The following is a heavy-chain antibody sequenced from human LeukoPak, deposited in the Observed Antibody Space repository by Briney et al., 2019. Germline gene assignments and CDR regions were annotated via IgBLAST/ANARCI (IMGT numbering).Heavy chain of an antibody. V-gene: IGHV1-69*06. D-gene: IGHD1-1*01. CDR1: GGTFSSYA. J-gene: IGHJ6*03. CDR2: IIPIFGTA. CDR3: ARSGNWNDLGYYYMDV. Sequence: SVKVSCKASGGTFSSYAISWVRQAPGQGLEWMGGIIPIFGTANYAQKFQGRVTITADKSTSTAYMELSSLRSEDTAVYYCARSGNWNDLGYYYMDVWGKGTTVTVSS.